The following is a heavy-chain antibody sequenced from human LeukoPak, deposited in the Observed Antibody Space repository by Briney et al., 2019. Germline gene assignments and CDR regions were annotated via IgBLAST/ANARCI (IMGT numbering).Heavy chain of an antibody. V-gene: IGHV3-20*01. CDR1: GFTFDDYG. CDR3: ARAYGYSSGDAFDI. CDR2: INWNGGST. J-gene: IGHJ3*02. D-gene: IGHD6-19*01. Sequence: PGGSLRLSCAASGFTFDDYGMGWVRQALGKGLEWVSGINWNGGSTSYVDSVKGRFTISRDNAKNSLYLQMNSLRAEDTALYHCARAYGYSSGDAFDIWGQGTLVTVSS.